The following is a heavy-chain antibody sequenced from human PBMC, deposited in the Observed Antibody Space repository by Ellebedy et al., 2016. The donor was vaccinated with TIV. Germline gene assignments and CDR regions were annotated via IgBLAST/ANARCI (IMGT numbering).Heavy chain of an antibody. CDR1: GYTFTGYY. CDR2: INPNSGGT. Sequence: ASVKVSXXASGYTFTGYYMHWVRQAPGQGLEWMGWINPNSGGTNYAQKFQGRVTMTRDTSISTAYMELSRLRSDDTAVYYCARHYGSGSYSDYWGQGTLVTVSS. D-gene: IGHD3-10*01. V-gene: IGHV1-2*02. CDR3: ARHYGSGSYSDY. J-gene: IGHJ4*02.